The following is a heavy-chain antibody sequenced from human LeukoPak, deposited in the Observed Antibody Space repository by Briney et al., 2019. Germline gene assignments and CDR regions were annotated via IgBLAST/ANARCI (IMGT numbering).Heavy chain of an antibody. V-gene: IGHV3-23*01. CDR1: GFTFSNFA. CDR3: AKASYSYGNDAFDI. CDR2: IRGGGAGA. Sequence: GGPLRLSCAASGFTFSNFAMAWVRQVAEKGLEWVSFIRGGGAGAHYADSVRGRFTISRDNSKNTLYLEMNSLRADDTTVYYCAKASYSYGNDAFDIWGQGTKVTVSS. J-gene: IGHJ3*02. D-gene: IGHD3-16*02.